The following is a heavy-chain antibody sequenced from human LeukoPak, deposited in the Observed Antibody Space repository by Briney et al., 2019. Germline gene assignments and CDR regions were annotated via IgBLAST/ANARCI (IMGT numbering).Heavy chain of an antibody. Sequence: GGSLRLSCAASGFTFSNSAMNWVRQVPGKGLEWVSSIDSHMYYAASVRGRFTISRDNARNSVYLQMNSLRVEDTAVYYCARDPLRYLRVGHYDYWGQGTLVAVSS. CDR2: IDSHM. D-gene: IGHD3-9*01. J-gene: IGHJ4*02. CDR3: ARDPLRYLRVGHYDY. V-gene: IGHV3-21*01. CDR1: GFTFSNSA.